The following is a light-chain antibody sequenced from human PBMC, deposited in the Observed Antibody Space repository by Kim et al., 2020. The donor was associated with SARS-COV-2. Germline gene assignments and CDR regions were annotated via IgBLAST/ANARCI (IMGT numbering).Light chain of an antibody. J-gene: IGLJ2*01. CDR2: QDN. CDR1: KLGDKY. Sequence: SYELTQPPSVSVSPGQTASITCSGDKLGDKYACWYQQKPGQSPVLVIYQDNKRPSGIPERFSASNSGNTATLTISGTQAIDEADYYCQAWDSSTVTFGGG. CDR3: QAWDSSTVT. V-gene: IGLV3-1*01.